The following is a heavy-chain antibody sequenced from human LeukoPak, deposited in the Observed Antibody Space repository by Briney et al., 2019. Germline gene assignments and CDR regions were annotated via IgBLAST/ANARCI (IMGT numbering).Heavy chain of an antibody. CDR2: IWYDGSNK. CDR3: ARSTWTAEY. Sequence: GGSLRLSCAASGFTFSNYGMHWVRQAPGKGLEWVAYIWYDGSNKYYADSLKGRFTISRDNAKNSLYLQMNSLSGEDTAVYYCARSTWTAEYWGQGTLVTVSS. D-gene: IGHD1-1*01. V-gene: IGHV3-33*08. CDR1: GFTFSNYG. J-gene: IGHJ4*02.